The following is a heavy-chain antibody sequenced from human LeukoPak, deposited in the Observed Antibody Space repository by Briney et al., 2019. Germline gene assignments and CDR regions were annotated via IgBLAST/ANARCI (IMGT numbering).Heavy chain of an antibody. CDR2: IKEDGSEK. Sequence: GGSLRLSCAASGFTFSNYWMCWVRQAPGKGLEWVANIKEDGSEKYYVASVKGRFTISRDNAKNSLYLQMDTLRVDDTAVYYCVRVLSRSSGTYSPPYFDYWGQGTLVTVSS. CDR1: GFTFSNYW. J-gene: IGHJ4*02. CDR3: VRVLSRSSGTYSPPYFDY. D-gene: IGHD1-26*01. V-gene: IGHV3-7*01.